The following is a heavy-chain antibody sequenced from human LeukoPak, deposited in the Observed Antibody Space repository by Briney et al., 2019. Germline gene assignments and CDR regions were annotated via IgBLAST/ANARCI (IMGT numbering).Heavy chain of an antibody. D-gene: IGHD3-10*01. Sequence: GGSLRLSCAASGFTFSSYAMHWVRQAPGKGLEWVAVISYDGSNKYYADSVKGRFTISRDNSKNTLYLQMNSLRAEDTAVYYCARGLGSGTLYYYYGMDVWGQGTTVTVSS. CDR1: GFTFSSYA. J-gene: IGHJ6*02. CDR3: ARGLGSGTLYYYYGMDV. CDR2: ISYDGSNK. V-gene: IGHV3-30-3*01.